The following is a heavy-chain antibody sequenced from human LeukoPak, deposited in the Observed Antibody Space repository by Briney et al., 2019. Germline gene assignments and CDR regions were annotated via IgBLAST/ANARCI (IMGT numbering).Heavy chain of an antibody. D-gene: IGHD6-19*01. CDR1: GFTFSSYS. CDR2: ISSSSSYI. Sequence: GGSLRLSCAASGFTFSSYSMNWVRQAPGKGLEWVSSISSSSSYIYYADSVKGRFTISRDNAKNSLYLQMNSLRAEDTAVYYCARSSSSGPHSHDYWGQGTLVTVSS. CDR3: ARSSSSGPHSHDY. V-gene: IGHV3-21*01. J-gene: IGHJ4*02.